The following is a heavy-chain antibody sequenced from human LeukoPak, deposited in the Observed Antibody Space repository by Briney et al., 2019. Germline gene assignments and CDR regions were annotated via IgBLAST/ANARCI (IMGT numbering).Heavy chain of an antibody. V-gene: IGHV4-30-4*08. J-gene: IGHJ4*02. CDR2: IYYSGST. CDR3: ARDLGGYSPDY. Sequence: PSETLSLTCTVSGGSISSSNYYWSWLRQPPGKGLEWIGYIYYSGSTYYNPSLKSRVTISVDTSKNQFSLKLSSVTAADTAVYYCARDLGGYSPDYWGQGTLVTVSS. CDR1: GGSISSSNYY. D-gene: IGHD6-13*01.